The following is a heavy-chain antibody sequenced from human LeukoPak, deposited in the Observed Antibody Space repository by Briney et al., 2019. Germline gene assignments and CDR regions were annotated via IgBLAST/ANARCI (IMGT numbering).Heavy chain of an antibody. CDR2: MSGSGDSS. Sequence: GGSLRLSCAASGFTFNTYAMSWVRQAPGKGLEWVSAMSGSGDSSYYADSVKGRFTISRDISKNTLYLQMNSLGVEDTAVYYCAKNKRERSGAFDIWGQGTMVTVSS. J-gene: IGHJ3*02. CDR1: GFTFNTYA. CDR3: AKNKRERSGAFDI. V-gene: IGHV3-23*01. D-gene: IGHD1-26*01.